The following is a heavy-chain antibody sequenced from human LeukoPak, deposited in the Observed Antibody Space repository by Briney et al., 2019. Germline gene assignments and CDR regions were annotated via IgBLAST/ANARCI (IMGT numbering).Heavy chain of an antibody. V-gene: IGHV1-18*01. CDR2: ISAYNGNT. CDR3: ARDFRYYYDSSDPGAFDI. J-gene: IGHJ3*02. Sequence: ASVKVSCKASGYTFTSYGISWVRQAPGQGLERMGWISAYNGNTNYAQKLQGRVTMTTDTSTSTAYMELRSLRYDATAVYYCARDFRYYYDSSDPGAFDIWGQGTMVTVSS. D-gene: IGHD3-22*01. CDR1: GYTFTSYG.